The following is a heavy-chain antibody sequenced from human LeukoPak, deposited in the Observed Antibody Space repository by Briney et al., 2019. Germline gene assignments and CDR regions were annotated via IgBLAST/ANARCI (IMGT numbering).Heavy chain of an antibody. CDR2: IFDSGST. CDR1: GGYISSGGYY. J-gene: IGHJ5*02. Sequence: SETLSLTCTVSGGYISSGGYYWSWLRQYPGKGLEWIGNIFDSGSTYYNPSLKSRVIMSVDTSKNQFSLKVSSVTAADTAVYYCAGAALYKWFDPWGQGTLVTVSS. V-gene: IGHV4-31*03. CDR3: AGAALYKWFDP.